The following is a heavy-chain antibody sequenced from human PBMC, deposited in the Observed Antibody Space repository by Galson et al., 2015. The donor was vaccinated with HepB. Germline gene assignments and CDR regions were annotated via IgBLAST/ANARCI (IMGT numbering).Heavy chain of an antibody. D-gene: IGHD1-7*01. J-gene: IGHJ6*02. V-gene: IGHV3-49*03. CDR1: GFTFGDYA. CDR3: TRGIGEYQLPEYNWNYSTEGGYYYYGMDV. Sequence: SLRLSCAASGFTFGDYAMSWFRQAPGKGLEWVGFIRSKAYGGTTEYAASVKGRFTISRDDSKSIAYLQMNSLKTEDTAVYYCTRGIGEYQLPEYNWNYSTEGGYYYYGMDVWGQGTTVTVSS. CDR2: IRSKAYGGTT.